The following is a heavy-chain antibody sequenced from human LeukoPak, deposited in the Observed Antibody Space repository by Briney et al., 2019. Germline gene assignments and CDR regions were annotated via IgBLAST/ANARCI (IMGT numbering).Heavy chain of an antibody. Sequence: SETLSLTCTVSGGSISSYYWSWIRQPPGKGLEWIGYIYTSGGTNYNPSLKSRVTISVDTSKNQFSLKLSSVTAADTAVYYCARHKLGRGSSSYFDYWGQGTLVTVSS. J-gene: IGHJ4*02. CDR1: GGSISSYY. D-gene: IGHD6-6*01. CDR3: ARHKLGRGSSSYFDY. V-gene: IGHV4-4*09. CDR2: IYTSGGT.